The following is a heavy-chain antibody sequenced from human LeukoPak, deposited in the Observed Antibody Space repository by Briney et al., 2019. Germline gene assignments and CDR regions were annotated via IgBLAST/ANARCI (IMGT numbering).Heavy chain of an antibody. D-gene: IGHD6-13*01. J-gene: IGHJ4*02. V-gene: IGHV1-18*01. CDR1: GYTFTSYG. Sequence: ASVKVSCKASGYTFTSYGISWVRQAPGQGLEWMGWISAYNGNTNYAQKLQGRVTMTTDTSTSTAYMELRSLRSDDTAVYYCARDGDNSPRPYSSSWYLYWGQGTLVTVSS. CDR2: ISAYNGNT. CDR3: ARDGDNSPRPYSSSWYLY.